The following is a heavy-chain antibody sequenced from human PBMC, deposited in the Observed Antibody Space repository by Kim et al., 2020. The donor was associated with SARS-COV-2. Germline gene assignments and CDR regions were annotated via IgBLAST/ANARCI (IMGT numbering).Heavy chain of an antibody. V-gene: IGHV4-59*13. CDR2: IYYSGTT. J-gene: IGHJ5*02. Sequence: SETLSLTCTVSGGSISSDYWSWIRQPPGKGLEWIGYIYYSGTTYYNPSLKSRVTISVDTSKTHFSLKLSYVTAADTAVFYCARGLGVAGKRFDPWGQGTPVSLSS. D-gene: IGHD6-13*01. CDR1: GGSISSDY. CDR3: ARGLGVAGKRFDP.